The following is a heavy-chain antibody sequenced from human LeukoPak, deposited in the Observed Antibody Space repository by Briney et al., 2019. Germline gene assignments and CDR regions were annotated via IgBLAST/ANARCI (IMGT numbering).Heavy chain of an antibody. CDR1: GFSFSTYA. Sequence: GGSLRLSCAASGFSFSTYAMSWVRQAPGKGLEWVSGVNGNGGSTSYADSVKGRFTISRDNSKNTLYLQMNSLRAEDTAVYYCARELVDSASFDPWGQGTLVTVSS. D-gene: IGHD6-6*01. J-gene: IGHJ5*02. CDR3: ARELVDSASFDP. CDR2: VNGNGGST. V-gene: IGHV3-23*01.